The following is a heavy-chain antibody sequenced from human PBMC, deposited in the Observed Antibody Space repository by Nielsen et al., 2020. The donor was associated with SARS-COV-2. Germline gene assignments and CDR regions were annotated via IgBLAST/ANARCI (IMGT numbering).Heavy chain of an antibody. CDR1: GGSISSSSYY. Sequence: ESLKISCTVSGGSISSSSYYWGWIRQPPGKGLEWIGSIYYSGSTYYNPSLKSRVTISVDTSKNQFSLKLSSVTAADTAVYYCARTYYDFWSGYYPDYWGQGTLVTVSS. D-gene: IGHD3-3*01. J-gene: IGHJ4*02. V-gene: IGHV4-39*01. CDR2: IYYSGST. CDR3: ARTYYDFWSGYYPDY.